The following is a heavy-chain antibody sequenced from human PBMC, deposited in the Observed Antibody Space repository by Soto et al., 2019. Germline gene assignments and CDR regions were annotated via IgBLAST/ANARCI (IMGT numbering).Heavy chain of an antibody. D-gene: IGHD6-13*01. CDR3: AKDRAAAGTRAFDI. Sequence: EVQMLESGGGLVQPGGSLRLSCAASGFTFSSYAMSWVRQAPGKGLEWVSAISGSGGNTYYADSVKGRFTISRDNSKNTLYLQMNSLRVVDTAVYYCAKDRAAAGTRAFDIWGQGTTVTVSS. J-gene: IGHJ3*02. CDR2: ISGSGGNT. V-gene: IGHV3-23*01. CDR1: GFTFSSYA.